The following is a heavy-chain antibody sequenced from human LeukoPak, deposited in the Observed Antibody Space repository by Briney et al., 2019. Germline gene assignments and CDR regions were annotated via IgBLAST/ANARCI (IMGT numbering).Heavy chain of an antibody. V-gene: IGHV1-2*02. CDR1: GYTFTGYY. CDR2: INPNSGGT. D-gene: IGHD3-10*01. CDR3: ARTWFGELLVVDY. J-gene: IGHJ4*02. Sequence: VSVKVSCKASGYTFTGYYMHWVRQAPGQGLEWMGWINPNSGGTNYAQKFQGRVTMTRDTSISTAYMELSRLRSDDTAVYYCARTWFGELLVVDYWGQGTLVTVSS.